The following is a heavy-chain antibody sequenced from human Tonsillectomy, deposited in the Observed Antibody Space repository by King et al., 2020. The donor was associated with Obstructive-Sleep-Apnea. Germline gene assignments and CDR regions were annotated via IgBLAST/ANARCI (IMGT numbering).Heavy chain of an antibody. J-gene: IGHJ5*01. CDR3: ARGDVESSSWFGS. CDR2: IYYSGST. Sequence: QLQESGPGLVKPSQTLSLTCTVSGGSISSGTYYWSWIRQHPGKGLEWIGYIYYSGSTSYNPSLKSRVSISVDTSKNQFSLKMRSVTAADTAVYYCARGDVESSSWFGSWGQGTLVTVSS. D-gene: IGHD6-13*01. V-gene: IGHV4-31*03. CDR1: GGSISSGTYY.